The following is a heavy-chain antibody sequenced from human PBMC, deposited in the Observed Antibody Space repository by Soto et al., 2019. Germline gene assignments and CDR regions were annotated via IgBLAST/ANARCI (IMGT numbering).Heavy chain of an antibody. CDR3: ARHTDDILTGNEALDI. CDR1: GGSLSDYS. J-gene: IGHJ3*02. CDR2: VDTSGIT. V-gene: IGHV4-34*01. Sequence: PSETLSLTCAVYGGSLSDYSWTWIRQAPRRGLEWIGEVDTSGITNYNPSLESRVTFSIDTSNSQFSLRLSSVTAADTAVYYCARHTDDILTGNEALDIWGQGTVVTVSS. D-gene: IGHD3-9*01.